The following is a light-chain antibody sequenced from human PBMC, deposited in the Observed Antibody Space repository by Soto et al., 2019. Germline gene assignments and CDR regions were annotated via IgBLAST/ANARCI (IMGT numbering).Light chain of an antibody. Sequence: EIVLTQSPATLSLSPGERATLSCRASQSVGRYFAWYQQKPGQAPRLLIYGTSTRATGIPGRFSGSGSGTDFTLTIGSLELEDCGVYYCQHRGKLPRTFGQGTKLEIK. CDR1: QSVGRY. CDR3: QHRGKLPRT. V-gene: IGKV3-11*01. J-gene: IGKJ2*01. CDR2: GTS.